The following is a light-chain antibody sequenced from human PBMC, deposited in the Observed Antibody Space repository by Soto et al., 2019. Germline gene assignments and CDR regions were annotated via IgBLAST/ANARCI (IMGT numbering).Light chain of an antibody. CDR2: EVS. V-gene: IGLV2-23*02. Sequence: QSVLTQPASVSGAPEQSITISCTGTSSDVGSYNLVSWYQQHPGKAPKLMIYEVSKRPSGVSNRFSGSKSGNTASLTISGLQAEDEADYYCCSYAGSSTFYVFGTGTKVT. J-gene: IGLJ1*01. CDR3: CSYAGSSTFYV. CDR1: SSDVGSYNL.